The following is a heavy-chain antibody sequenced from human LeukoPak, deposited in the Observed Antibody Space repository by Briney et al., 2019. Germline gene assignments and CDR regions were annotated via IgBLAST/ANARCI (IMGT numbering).Heavy chain of an antibody. Sequence: GASVKVSCKASGYTFTSYYMHWVRQAPGQGLEWMGIINPSSGSTSYAQKFQGRVTMTRDTSTSTVYMELSSLRSEDTAVYYCARAGYCSSTSCYTGDYMDVWGKGTTVTVSS. CDR3: ARAGYCSSTSCYTGDYMDV. CDR1: GYTFTSYY. CDR2: INPSSGST. J-gene: IGHJ6*03. D-gene: IGHD2-2*02. V-gene: IGHV1-46*01.